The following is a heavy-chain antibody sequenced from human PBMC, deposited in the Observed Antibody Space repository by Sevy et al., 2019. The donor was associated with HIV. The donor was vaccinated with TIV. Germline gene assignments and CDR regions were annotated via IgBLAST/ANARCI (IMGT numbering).Heavy chain of an antibody. D-gene: IGHD3-10*01. Sequence: SETLSLTCTVSGGSISSYYWSWIRQPPGKGLEWIGYIYYSGSTNYNPSLKSRVTISVDTSKNQFYLKPSSVTAAERAVYYCARDFPSGSGSYFDYWGQGTLVTVSS. CDR3: ARDFPSGSGSYFDY. CDR2: IYYSGST. J-gene: IGHJ4*02. CDR1: GGSISSYY. V-gene: IGHV4-59*01.